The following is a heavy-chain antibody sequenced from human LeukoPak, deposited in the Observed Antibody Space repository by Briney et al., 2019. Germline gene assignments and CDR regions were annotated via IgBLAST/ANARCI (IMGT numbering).Heavy chain of an antibody. CDR2: INGSGAST. Sequence: GGSLRLSCAASGFTFSSYAMSWVRQAPGKGLEWVSDINGSGASTYYADSVKGRFTISRDNSKNTLYLQMNSLRAEDPAVYYCAKKYNTGLDPWGQGTLVTVSS. V-gene: IGHV3-23*01. J-gene: IGHJ5*02. CDR3: AKKYNTGLDP. D-gene: IGHD1-14*01. CDR1: GFTFSSYA.